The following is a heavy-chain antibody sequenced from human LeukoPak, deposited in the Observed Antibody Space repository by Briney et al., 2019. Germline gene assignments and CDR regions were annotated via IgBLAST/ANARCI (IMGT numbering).Heavy chain of an antibody. D-gene: IGHD6-6*01. CDR1: GYTSTGYY. Sequence: ASVKVSCKASGYTSTGYYMHWVRQAPGQGLEWMGWINPNSGGTNYAQKFQGRVTMTRDTSISTAYMELSRLRSDDTAVYYCAREYSSSSGYNWFDPWGQGTLVTVSS. CDR3: AREYSSSSGYNWFDP. CDR2: INPNSGGT. J-gene: IGHJ5*02. V-gene: IGHV1-2*02.